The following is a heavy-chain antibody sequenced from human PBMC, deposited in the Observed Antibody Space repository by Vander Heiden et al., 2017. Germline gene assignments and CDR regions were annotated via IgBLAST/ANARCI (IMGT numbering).Heavy chain of an antibody. CDR2: IWYDGSNK. J-gene: IGHJ4*02. V-gene: IGHV3-33*01. Sequence: QVQLVESGGGVVQPGRSLRLSCAASGFTFSSYGLHWVRQAPGKGLEWVAVIWYDGSNKYYADSVKGRGTISRDNSKNTLYRQMNSLRAEETAVYDCARNFISRSGGDGGGYFDYWFQGTMVTVYS. D-gene: IGHD6-19*01. CDR3: ARNFISRSGGDGGGYFDY. CDR1: GFTFSSYG.